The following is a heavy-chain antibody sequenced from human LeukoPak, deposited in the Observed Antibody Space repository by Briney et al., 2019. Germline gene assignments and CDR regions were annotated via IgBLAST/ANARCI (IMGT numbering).Heavy chain of an antibody. Sequence: SVKVSCKASGGTFSSYAISWVRQAPGQGLEWMGRIIPILGIANYAQKFQGRVTITADKSTSTAYMELSSLRSEDTAVYYCARDRGYCSSTSCYGTYDCWGQGTLVTVSS. CDR1: GGTFSSYA. V-gene: IGHV1-69*04. J-gene: IGHJ4*02. CDR2: IIPILGIA. D-gene: IGHD2-2*01. CDR3: ARDRGYCSSTSCYGTYDC.